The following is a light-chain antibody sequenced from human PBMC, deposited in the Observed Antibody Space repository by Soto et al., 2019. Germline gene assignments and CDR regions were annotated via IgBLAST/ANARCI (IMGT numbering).Light chain of an antibody. J-gene: IGKJ1*01. CDR2: AAS. CDR1: QSVNSN. Sequence: EIVMTQSPATLSVSPGERATLSCRASQSVNSNLAWYQQKPGQAPRLLIYAASTRATGIPARFSGSGSGTEFTLTISSLQSEDFAIYYCQQYNKWPWTFGQGTKVEIK. V-gene: IGKV3-15*01. CDR3: QQYNKWPWT.